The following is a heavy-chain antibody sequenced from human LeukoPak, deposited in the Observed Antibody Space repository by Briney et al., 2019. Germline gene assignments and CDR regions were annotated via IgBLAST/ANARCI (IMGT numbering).Heavy chain of an antibody. V-gene: IGHV4-61*01. CDR2: IYYSGST. J-gene: IGHJ4*02. CDR1: GGSISSSSYY. Sequence: SETLSLTCTVSGGSISSSSYYWSWIRQPPGKGLEWIGYIYYSGSTNYNPSLKSRVTISVDTSKNQFSLKLSSVTAADTAVYYCARGGYGWDYFDYWGQGTLVTVSS. CDR3: ARGGYGWDYFDY. D-gene: IGHD5-18*01.